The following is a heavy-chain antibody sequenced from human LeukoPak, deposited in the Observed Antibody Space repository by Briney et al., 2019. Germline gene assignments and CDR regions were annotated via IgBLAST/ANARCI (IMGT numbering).Heavy chain of an antibody. D-gene: IGHD2-15*01. J-gene: IGHJ4*02. V-gene: IGHV4-4*02. Sequence: SGTLSLTCAVSGGSISSSNWWSWVRQPPGKGLEWIGEIYHSGSTNYNPSLKSRVTISVDKSKNQFSLKLSSVTAADTAVYYCARSSVVVVAATSTGLDYRGQGTLVTVSS. CDR3: ARSSVVVVAATSTGLDY. CDR1: GGSISSSNW. CDR2: IYHSGST.